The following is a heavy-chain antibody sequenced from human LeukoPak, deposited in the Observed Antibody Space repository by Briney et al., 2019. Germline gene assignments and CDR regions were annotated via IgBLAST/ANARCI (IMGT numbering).Heavy chain of an antibody. Sequence: GGSLRLSCAASGFTVSSNYMSWVRQAPGKGLEWVSVIYSGGSTYYADSVKGRFTISRDNSKNTLYLQMNSLRAEDTAVYYCAKDRKQYSTQEAFDIWGQGTMITVSS. CDR1: GFTVSSNY. V-gene: IGHV3-53*05. J-gene: IGHJ3*02. CDR2: IYSGGST. CDR3: AKDRKQYSTQEAFDI. D-gene: IGHD6-19*01.